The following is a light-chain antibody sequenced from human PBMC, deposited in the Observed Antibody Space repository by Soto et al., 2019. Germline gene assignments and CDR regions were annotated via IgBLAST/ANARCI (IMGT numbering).Light chain of an antibody. J-gene: IGKJ1*01. CDR3: QQYNSYPWT. CDR1: QGISSW. V-gene: IGKV1-5*01. Sequence: DIQMTQSPSPLSASVGDRVTSTCRASQGISSWLAWYQQKPGKAPKLLIYDASSLESGVPSRFSGSGSGTEFTLTISSLQPDDFATDYCQQYNSYPWTFGQGTKVEIK. CDR2: DAS.